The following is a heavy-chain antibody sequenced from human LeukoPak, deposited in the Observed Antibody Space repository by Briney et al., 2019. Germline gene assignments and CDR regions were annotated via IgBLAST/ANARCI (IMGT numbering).Heavy chain of an antibody. CDR2: ISYDGSNK. J-gene: IGHJ4*02. V-gene: IGHV3-30*18. Sequence: PGGSLRLSCAASGFTFSSYGMHWVRQAPGKGLVWVAVISYDGSNKHYADSVKGRFTISRDNSKNTLYLQMNSLRAEDTAVYYCAKDLGPYDILTGCDYWGQGTLVTVSS. CDR3: AKDLGPYDILTGCDY. CDR1: GFTFSSYG. D-gene: IGHD3-9*01.